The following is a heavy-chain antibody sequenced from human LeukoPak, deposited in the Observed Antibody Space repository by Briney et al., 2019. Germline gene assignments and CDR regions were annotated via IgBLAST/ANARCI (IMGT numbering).Heavy chain of an antibody. J-gene: IGHJ3*02. V-gene: IGHV3-30*02. CDR1: GFTFSSYG. CDR3: AKLVGYYGSGSYYKRHDAFDI. CDR2: IRYDGSNK. Sequence: GGSLRLSCAASGFTFSSYGMHWVRQAPGKGLEWVAFIRYDGSNKYYADSVKGRFTISRDNSKNTLYLQMNSLRAEDTAVYYCAKLVGYYGSGSYYKRHDAFDIWGQGTMVTVSS. D-gene: IGHD3-10*01.